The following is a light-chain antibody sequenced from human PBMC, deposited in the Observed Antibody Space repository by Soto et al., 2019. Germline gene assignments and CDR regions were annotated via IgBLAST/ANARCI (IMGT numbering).Light chain of an antibody. V-gene: IGLV2-14*01. J-gene: IGLJ1*01. CDR2: EVT. Sequence: QSALTQPASVSGSPGQSITISCTGTSRDVGGYNFVSWYQQHPDKAPKLMIYEVTNRPSGVSNRFSGSKSGNTASLTISGLQAEDEADYYCSSFTSSYTYVFGTGTKLTVL. CDR3: SSFTSSYTYV. CDR1: SRDVGGYNF.